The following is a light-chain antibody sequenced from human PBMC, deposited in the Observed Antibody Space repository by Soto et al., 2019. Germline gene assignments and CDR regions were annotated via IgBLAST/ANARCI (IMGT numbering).Light chain of an antibody. V-gene: IGKV3D-15*01. CDR3: QQYHSWPPRT. CDR1: QSVSSN. CDR2: GVY. J-gene: IGKJ1*01. Sequence: IVMTHAPTILSVSPGERATLSCRASQSVSSNLAWYQQKPGQAPRLLIYGVYTRAPGIPARFSGSGSGTEFALTISSLQSEDFAVYYCQQYHSWPPRTFGQGTKVDIK.